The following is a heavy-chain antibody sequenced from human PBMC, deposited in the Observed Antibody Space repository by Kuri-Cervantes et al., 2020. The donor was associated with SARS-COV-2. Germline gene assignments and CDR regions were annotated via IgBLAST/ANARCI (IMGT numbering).Heavy chain of an antibody. CDR1: GASISSSSYY. V-gene: IGHV4-39*07. CDR3: ARGTYTYYDFWRGPYFDY. CDR2: IYYTGST. J-gene: IGHJ4*02. D-gene: IGHD3-3*01. Sequence: SETLSLTCTVSGASISSSSYYWDWNRQPPGKGLEWIGSIYYTGSTYYNPSLKSRVTISVGASKNQFSLKLNSVTAADTAVYYCARGTYTYYDFWRGPYFDYWGQGNLVTVSS.